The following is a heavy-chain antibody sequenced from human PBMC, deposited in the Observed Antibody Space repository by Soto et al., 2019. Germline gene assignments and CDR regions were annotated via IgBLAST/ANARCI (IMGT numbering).Heavy chain of an antibody. CDR1: GGSISSGGYY. D-gene: IGHD2-15*01. Sequence: SETLSLTCTVSGGSISSGGYYWSWIRQHPGKGLEWIGYIYYSGSTYYNPSLKSRVTISVDTSKNQFSLKLSSVTAADTAVYYCARASVVAATPFDSWGQGTLVTVSS. V-gene: IGHV4-31*03. CDR3: ARASVVAATPFDS. CDR2: IYYSGST. J-gene: IGHJ4*02.